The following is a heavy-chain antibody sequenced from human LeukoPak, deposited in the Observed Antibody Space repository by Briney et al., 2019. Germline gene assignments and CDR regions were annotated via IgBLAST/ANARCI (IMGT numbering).Heavy chain of an antibody. D-gene: IGHD5-18*01. Sequence: ASVKVSCKASGYTFTSYGISWVRQAPGQGLEWMGWISAYNGNTNYAQKLEGRVTMTTDTSTSTAYMELRSLRSDYTSVYFCARVGGYSYVSVYWGQGTLVSVSS. CDR2: ISAYNGNT. J-gene: IGHJ4*02. CDR3: ARVGGYSYVSVY. CDR1: GYTFTSYG. V-gene: IGHV1-18*01.